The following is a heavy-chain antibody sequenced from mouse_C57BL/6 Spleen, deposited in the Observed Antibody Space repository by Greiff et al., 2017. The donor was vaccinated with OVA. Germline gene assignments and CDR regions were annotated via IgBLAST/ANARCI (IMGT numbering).Heavy chain of an antibody. J-gene: IGHJ4*01. CDR1: GYTFTSYW. V-gene: IGHV1-55*01. CDR2: IYPGSGST. D-gene: IGHD2-1*01. Sequence: QVHVKQSGAELVKPGASVKMSCKASGYTFTSYWITWVKQRPGQGLEWIGDIYPGSGSTNYNEKFKSKATLTVDTSSSTAYMQLSSLTSEDSAVYYCARWAYGNYAMDYWGQGTSVTVSS. CDR3: ARWAYGNYAMDY.